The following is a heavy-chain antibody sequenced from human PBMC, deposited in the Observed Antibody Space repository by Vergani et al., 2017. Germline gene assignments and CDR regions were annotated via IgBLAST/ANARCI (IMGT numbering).Heavy chain of an antibody. J-gene: IGHJ2*01. D-gene: IGHD1-26*01. V-gene: IGHV3-23*01. CDR1: GFTFRSYG. CDR2: ISGSGDST. CDR3: AKVSGKLGSYWXFDL. Sequence: EVQLLESGGGLVQPGGSLRLSCAASGFTFRSYGMIWVRQAPGKGLEWVSTISGSGDSTYYADSVKGRFTISRDNSKNTLYLQMNSLRAEDTAVYYCAKVSGKLGSYWXFDLWGRGTLVTVSS.